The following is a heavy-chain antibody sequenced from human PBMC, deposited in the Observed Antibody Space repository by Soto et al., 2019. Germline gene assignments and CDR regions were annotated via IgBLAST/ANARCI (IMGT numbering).Heavy chain of an antibody. CDR2: ISSSSSYI. CDR1: GFTFSSYW. CDR3: AREAPSYYYDSSGYFYHLDY. D-gene: IGHD3-22*01. J-gene: IGHJ4*02. Sequence: PGGSLRLSCAASGFTFSSYWMSWVRQAPGKGLEWVSSISSSSSYIYYADSVKGRFTISRDNAKNSLYLQMNSLRAEDTAVYYCAREAPSYYYDSSGYFYHLDYWGQGTLVTGS. V-gene: IGHV3-21*01.